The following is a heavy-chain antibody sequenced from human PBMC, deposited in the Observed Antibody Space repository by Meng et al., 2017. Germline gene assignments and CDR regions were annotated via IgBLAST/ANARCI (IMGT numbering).Heavy chain of an antibody. D-gene: IGHD6-13*01. V-gene: IGHV3-23*01. CDR3: AKQEQQLVLWYYGMDV. Sequence: GGSLRLSCAASGFTLSSYAMSWVRQAPGKGLEWVSAISGSGGSTYYADSVKGRFTISRDNSKNTLYLQMNSLRAEDTAVYYCAKQEQQLVLWYYGMDVWGQGTMVTVSS. CDR1: GFTLSSYA. CDR2: ISGSGGST. J-gene: IGHJ6*02.